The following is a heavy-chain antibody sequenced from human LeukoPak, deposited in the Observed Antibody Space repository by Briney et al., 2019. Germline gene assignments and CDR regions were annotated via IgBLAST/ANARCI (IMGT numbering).Heavy chain of an antibody. CDR1: GFTFTSYA. D-gene: IGHD4-17*01. CDR3: ARVFGTTVTTYYYYGMDV. V-gene: IGHV3-30-3*01. Sequence: GGSLRLSCAASGFTFTSYAIHWVRQAPGEGLEWVAVISYDGSNKYYADPVKGRFTISRDNSKNTLYLQMNSLRAEDTAVYYCARVFGTTVTTYYYYGMDVWGQGTTVTVSS. CDR2: ISYDGSNK. J-gene: IGHJ6*02.